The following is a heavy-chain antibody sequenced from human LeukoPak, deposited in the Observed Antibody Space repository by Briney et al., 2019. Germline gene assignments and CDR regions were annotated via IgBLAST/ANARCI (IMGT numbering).Heavy chain of an antibody. V-gene: IGHV3-48*02. CDR3: AIIRSGGYYMFH. CDR1: GFTFSSYS. Sequence: GGSLRLSCAASGFTFSSYSMNWVRQAPGKGLEWVSYISSSSTIYYADSVKGRFTISRDNAKNSLYLQMNSLRDEDTAVYYCAIIRSGGYYMFHWGQGTLVTVSS. D-gene: IGHD3-10*01. CDR2: ISSSSTI. J-gene: IGHJ4*02.